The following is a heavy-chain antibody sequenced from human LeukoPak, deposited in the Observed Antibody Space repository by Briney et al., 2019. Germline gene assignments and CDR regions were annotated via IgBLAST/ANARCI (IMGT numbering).Heavy chain of an antibody. D-gene: IGHD1-26*01. CDR2: IKEDGSEK. J-gene: IGHJ4*02. CDR3: ARDRGELLN. CDR1: GFIFSSYW. V-gene: IGHV3-7*01. Sequence: PGGSLRLSCAASGFIFSSYWMSWVRQAPGKGLEWVGNIKEDGSEKRYVDSLKGRFTISRDNAKNSLYLQMNSLRGEDTAVYYCARDRGELLNWGQGTLVTVS.